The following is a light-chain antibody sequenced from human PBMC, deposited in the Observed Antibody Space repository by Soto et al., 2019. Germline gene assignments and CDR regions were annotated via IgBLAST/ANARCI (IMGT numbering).Light chain of an antibody. CDR1: SGHSSSA. Sequence: QSVLTQSPSASAPLGASVRLTCTLTSGHSSSAIAWHQQQPQKGPRYLMTLNSDGTQDKGDGIPDRFSGSSSGAERYLTISRLKSEDEADYYCQTWDSDIRVFGGGTQLTV. J-gene: IGLJ3*02. V-gene: IGLV4-69*01. CDR3: QTWDSDIRV. CDR2: LNSDGTQ.